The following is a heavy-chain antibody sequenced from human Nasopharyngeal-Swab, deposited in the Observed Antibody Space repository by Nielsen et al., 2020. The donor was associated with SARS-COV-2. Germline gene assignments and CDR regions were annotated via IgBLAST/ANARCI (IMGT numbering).Heavy chain of an antibody. Sequence: ASVKVSCKASGGTFSSYAISWVRQAPGQGLEWMGWINPNSGGTNYAQKFQGRVTMTRDTSISTAYMELSRLRSDDTAVYYCARGALVVTATRDAFDIWGQGTMVTVSS. D-gene: IGHD2-21*02. CDR3: ARGALVVTATRDAFDI. J-gene: IGHJ3*02. V-gene: IGHV1-2*02. CDR1: GGTFSSYA. CDR2: INPNSGGT.